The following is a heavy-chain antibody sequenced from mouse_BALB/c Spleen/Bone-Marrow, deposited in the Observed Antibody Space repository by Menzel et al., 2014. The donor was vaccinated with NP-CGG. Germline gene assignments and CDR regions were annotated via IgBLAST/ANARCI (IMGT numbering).Heavy chain of an antibody. CDR3: ARWEYYAMDY. V-gene: IGHV14-3*02. CDR2: IDPANGNT. Sequence: VQLQQSGAELVKPGASVKLSCTASGFNIKDTYMHWVKQRPEQGLEWIGRIDPANGNTKYDPKFQGKAIITADTSSNTAYLQLSSLTSEDTAVYYCARWEYYAMDYWGQGTSVTVSS. J-gene: IGHJ4*01. D-gene: IGHD4-1*01. CDR1: GFNIKDTY.